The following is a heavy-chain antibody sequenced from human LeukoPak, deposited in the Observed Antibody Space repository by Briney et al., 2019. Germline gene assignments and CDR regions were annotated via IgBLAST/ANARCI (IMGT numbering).Heavy chain of an antibody. J-gene: IGHJ6*03. CDR1: GGSISSYY. Sequence: PSETLSLTCTVSGGSISSYYWSWIRQPAGKGLEWIGRIATSGSTNYNPSLKSRVTISVDMSKNQFSLKLRSVTAADTAVYYCAREHCSGGSCYSIYYYYYMDVWGKGTTVTVSS. CDR2: IATSGST. D-gene: IGHD2-15*01. V-gene: IGHV4-4*07. CDR3: AREHCSGGSCYSIYYYYYMDV.